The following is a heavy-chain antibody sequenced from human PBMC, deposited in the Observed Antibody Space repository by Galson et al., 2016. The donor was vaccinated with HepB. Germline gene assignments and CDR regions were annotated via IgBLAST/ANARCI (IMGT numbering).Heavy chain of an antibody. D-gene: IGHD3-10*01. CDR3: ARWSRGTGSSLDF. J-gene: IGHJ4*02. CDR2: ISSSSLYI. Sequence: SLRLSCAASGFTFRSYDMGWVRQAPGKGLEWVSSISSSSLYIYYADSLRGRFTVSRDNSKNSLFLQMNSLGAEDTAIYYCARWSRGTGSSLDFWGQGTLVTVSS. V-gene: IGHV3-21*06. CDR1: GFTFRSYD.